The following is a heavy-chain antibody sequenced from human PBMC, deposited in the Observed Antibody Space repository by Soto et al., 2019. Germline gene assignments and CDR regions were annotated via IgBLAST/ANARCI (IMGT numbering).Heavy chain of an antibody. CDR2: IYYSGST. J-gene: IGHJ6*02. V-gene: IGHV4-30-4*01. Sequence: QVQLQESGPGLVKPSQTLSLTCTVSGGSISSGDYYWSWIRQPPGKGLEWIGYIYYSGSTYYNPSLKXXVXLXXDTSKNQFSLKLSSVTAADTAVYYCARGDDYGMDVWGQGTTVTVSS. CDR1: GGSISSGDYY. CDR3: ARGDDYGMDV.